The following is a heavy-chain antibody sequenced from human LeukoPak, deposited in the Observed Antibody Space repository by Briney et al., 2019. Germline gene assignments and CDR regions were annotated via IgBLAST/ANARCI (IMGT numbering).Heavy chain of an antibody. CDR2: INHSGST. CDR1: GGSFSGYY. CDR3: ARAGSGSAIDY. Sequence: SETLSLTCAVYGGSFSGYYWSWIRQPPGKGLEWIGEINHSGSTNYNPSLNSRVTISVDTSKNQFSLKLSSVTAADTAVYYCARAGSGSAIDYWGQGTLVTVSS. D-gene: IGHD3-10*01. V-gene: IGHV4-34*01. J-gene: IGHJ4*02.